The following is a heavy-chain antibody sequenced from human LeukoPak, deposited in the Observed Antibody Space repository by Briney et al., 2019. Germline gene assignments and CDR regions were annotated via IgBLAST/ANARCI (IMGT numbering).Heavy chain of an antibody. CDR1: GDTFSSNSAA. CDR2: TYYRYKWYN. V-gene: IGHV6-1*01. Sequence: SQTLSLTCAISGDTFSSNSAAWNWLRQSPSRGLEWLGRTYYRYKWYNDYAVSVKSRITINPDTSKNQFSLQLNSVTPEDTAVYYCAREEMATEGFDYWGQGTLVTVSS. J-gene: IGHJ4*02. D-gene: IGHD5-24*01. CDR3: AREEMATEGFDY.